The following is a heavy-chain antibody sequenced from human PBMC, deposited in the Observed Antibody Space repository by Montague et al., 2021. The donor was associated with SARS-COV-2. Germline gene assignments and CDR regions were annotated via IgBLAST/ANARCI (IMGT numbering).Heavy chain of an antibody. J-gene: IGHJ6*02. CDR2: TYTSGST. Sequence: TLSLTCTVSGGSISTGSYYWSWIRQPAGKGLEWIGRTYTSGSTNYNPSLKSRVTISVDTSKNQFSLKLSSVTAADTAVYYCARGPHYDILTSYYKDGMDVWGQGTTVTVSS. D-gene: IGHD3-9*01. V-gene: IGHV4-61*02. CDR3: ARGPHYDILTSYYKDGMDV. CDR1: GGSISTGSYY.